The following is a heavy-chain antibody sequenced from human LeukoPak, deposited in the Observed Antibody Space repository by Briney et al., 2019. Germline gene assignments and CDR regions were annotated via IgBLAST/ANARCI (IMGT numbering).Heavy chain of an antibody. CDR2: IYYSGST. Sequence: SETLSLTCTVSGASISSNDYYWGWIRHPPGKGLEWIGSIYYSGSTYYNPSLQSRVTISVDTSKNQFSLKLTSVTAADTAVYYCARRGRGSWVGGFLDYWGQGTLVTVSS. J-gene: IGHJ4*02. CDR3: ARRGRGSWVGGFLDY. V-gene: IGHV4-39*01. CDR1: GASISSNDYY. D-gene: IGHD6-13*01.